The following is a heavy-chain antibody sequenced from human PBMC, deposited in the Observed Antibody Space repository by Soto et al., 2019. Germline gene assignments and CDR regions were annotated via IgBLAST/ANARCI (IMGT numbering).Heavy chain of an antibody. J-gene: IGHJ4*02. CDR2: INAGNGNT. Sequence: AAMEVSCQACGYTLTSYSMHLVRQAPGQRLGLMGWINAGNGNTKYSQKFQGRVTITRDTSASTAYMELSSLRSEDTAVYYCARGYLYCSSTSCYALAYDYWGQGTLVTISS. CDR1: GYTLTSYS. V-gene: IGHV1-3*01. CDR3: ARGYLYCSSTSCYALAYDY. D-gene: IGHD2-2*01.